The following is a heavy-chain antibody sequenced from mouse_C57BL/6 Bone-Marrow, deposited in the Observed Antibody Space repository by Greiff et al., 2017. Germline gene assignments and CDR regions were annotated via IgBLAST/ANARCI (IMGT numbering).Heavy chain of an antibody. D-gene: IGHD2-4*01. CDR3: ARKESYDYEDY. Sequence: EVQLQQSGPELVKPGASVKISCKASGYSFTGYYMNWVKQSPEKSLEWIGEINPSTGGTTYNQKFKAKATLTVDKSSSTAYMQLKSLTSEDSAVYYCARKESYDYEDYWGQGTTLTVSS. CDR1: GYSFTGYY. V-gene: IGHV1-42*01. CDR2: INPSTGGT. J-gene: IGHJ2*01.